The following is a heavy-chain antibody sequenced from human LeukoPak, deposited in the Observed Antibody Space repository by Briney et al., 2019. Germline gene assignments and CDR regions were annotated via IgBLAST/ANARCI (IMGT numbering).Heavy chain of an antibody. D-gene: IGHD1-26*01. V-gene: IGHV4-39*01. CDR1: GGSISSSSYY. CDR2: IHYSGST. CDR3: ARPGSGSYIDAFDI. Sequence: PSETLSLTCTVSGGSISSSSYYWGWIRQPPGKGLEWIGSIHYSGSTYYNPSLKSRVTISVDTSKNQFSLKLSSVTAADTAVYYCARPGSGSYIDAFDIWDQGTMVTVSS. J-gene: IGHJ3*02.